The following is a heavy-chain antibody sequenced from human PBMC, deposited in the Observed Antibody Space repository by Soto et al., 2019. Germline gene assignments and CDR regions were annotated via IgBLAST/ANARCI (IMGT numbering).Heavy chain of an antibody. D-gene: IGHD3-3*01. V-gene: IGHV4-4*02. CDR1: GGSISTNQW. Sequence: QVHLQESGPGLVKPSGTLSLTCAVSGGSISTNQWWNWVRQAPGKGREWIGEIFHVGSTNYNPSLNSRVIISVDKSKNEFSLNLSSVTAADTAVYYCARLQPDTSGYYFDHWGQGALVTVSS. CDR2: IFHVGST. CDR3: ARLQPDTSGYYFDH. J-gene: IGHJ4*02.